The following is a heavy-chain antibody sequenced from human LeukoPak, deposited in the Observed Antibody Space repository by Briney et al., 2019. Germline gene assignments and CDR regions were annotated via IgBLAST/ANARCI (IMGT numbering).Heavy chain of an antibody. CDR2: IYYSGST. Sequence: SETLSLTCTVSGGSISSSSYSWGWIRQPPGKGLEWIGTIYYSGSTYYNPSLKSRVTISVDTSRNQFSLKLRSMTAADTAVYYCARDPLDSGFQGWYLDYWGQGTLVTVSS. CDR3: ARDPLDSGFQGWYLDY. CDR1: GGSISSSSYS. J-gene: IGHJ4*02. V-gene: IGHV4-39*07. D-gene: IGHD5-12*01.